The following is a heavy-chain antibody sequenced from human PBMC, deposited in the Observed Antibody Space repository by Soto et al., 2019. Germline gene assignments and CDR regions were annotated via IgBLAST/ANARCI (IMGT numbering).Heavy chain of an antibody. D-gene: IGHD2-15*01. V-gene: IGHV1-2*02. J-gene: IGHJ4*02. CDR1: GYTFTAYY. CDR3: ARTREYCSRNTCSSHEFGY. CDR2: INPNSGGT. Sequence: ASVKVSCKASGYTFTAYYMHWVRQAPGQGLEWMGGINPNSGGTDYAQKFQGRVTMTRDTSSNTAYMELSRLGSDDTAVYFCARTREYCSRNTCSSHEFGYWGQGTLV.